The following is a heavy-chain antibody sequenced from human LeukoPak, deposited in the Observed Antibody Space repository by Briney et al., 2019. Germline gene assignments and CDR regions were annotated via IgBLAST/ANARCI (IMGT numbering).Heavy chain of an antibody. CDR3: THGKGRWLHLIY. Sequence: ASVKVSCKVSGYTLTELSMHWVRQAPGKGLEWMGGFDPEDGETIYAQKFQGRVTMTEDTSTDTAYMELSSLRSEDTAVYYCTHGKGRWLHLIYWGQGTLVTVSS. V-gene: IGHV1-24*01. J-gene: IGHJ4*02. D-gene: IGHD5-24*01. CDR1: GYTLTELS. CDR2: FDPEDGET.